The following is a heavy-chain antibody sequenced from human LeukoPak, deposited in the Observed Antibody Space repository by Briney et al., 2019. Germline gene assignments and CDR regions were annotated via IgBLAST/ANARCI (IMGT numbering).Heavy chain of an antibody. Sequence: ASVTVSCKASGYTFTGYYMHWVRQAPGQGLEWMGWINPNSGGTNYAQKFQGWVTMTRDTSISTAYMELSRLRSDDTAVYYCARAIGYYYGSGSYCEANAFDIWGQGTMVTVSS. CDR3: ARAIGYYYGSGSYCEANAFDI. V-gene: IGHV1-2*04. D-gene: IGHD3-10*01. J-gene: IGHJ3*02. CDR1: GYTFTGYY. CDR2: INPNSGGT.